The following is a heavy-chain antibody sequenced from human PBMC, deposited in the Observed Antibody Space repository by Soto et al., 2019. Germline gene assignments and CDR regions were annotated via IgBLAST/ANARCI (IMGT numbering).Heavy chain of an antibody. Sequence: GGSLRLSCAASGFTFSSYSMNWVRQAPGKGLEWVSSISSSSSYIYYADSVKGRFTISRDNAKNSLYLQMNSLRAEDTAVYYCASYPDSIAARPGAFDIWGQGTMVTVSS. D-gene: IGHD6-6*01. CDR1: GFTFSSYS. CDR3: ASYPDSIAARPGAFDI. CDR2: ISSSSSYI. J-gene: IGHJ3*02. V-gene: IGHV3-21*01.